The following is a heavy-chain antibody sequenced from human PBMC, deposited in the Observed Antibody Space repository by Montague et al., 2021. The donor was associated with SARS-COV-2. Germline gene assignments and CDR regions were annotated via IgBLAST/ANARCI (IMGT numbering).Heavy chain of an antibody. CDR1: GGSISSSSNY. J-gene: IGHJ5*02. CDR3: ASLVWFGELSSENWFDP. CDR2: IYYSEST. V-gene: IGHV4-39*01. D-gene: IGHD3-10*01. Sequence: SETLSLTCTVSGGSISSSSNYWGWIRQPPGKGLEWIGSIYYSESTYYNSSLKSRVTISVDTSKNQFSLKLNSVTAADTAVYYCASLVWFGELSSENWFDPWGQGTLVTVSS.